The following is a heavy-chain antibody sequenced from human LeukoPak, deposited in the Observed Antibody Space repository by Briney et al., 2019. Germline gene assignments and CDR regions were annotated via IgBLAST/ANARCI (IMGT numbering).Heavy chain of an antibody. CDR3: ASPAGGSGTPRDY. CDR1: GGSFSGYY. V-gene: IGHV4-34*01. Sequence: SSETLSLTCAVYGGSFSGYYWSWIRQPPGKGLEWIGEINHSGSTNHNPSLKSRVTISVDTSKNQFSLKLSSVTAADTAVYYCASPAGGSGTPRDYWGQGTLVTVSS. CDR2: INHSGST. J-gene: IGHJ4*02. D-gene: IGHD3-10*01.